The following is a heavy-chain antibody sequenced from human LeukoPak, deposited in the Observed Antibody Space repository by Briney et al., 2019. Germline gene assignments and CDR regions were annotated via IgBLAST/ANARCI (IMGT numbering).Heavy chain of an antibody. D-gene: IGHD2-15*01. Sequence: PGGSLRLSCASSGFTFSFYWMHWVRQAPGKGLVCVSRINNAGSSTSYARSVKGRFTISRDNAKNTLYLRMNNLRAEDTAVYYCARDNEFCTGGTCRLDYWGQGALVTVSS. V-gene: IGHV3-74*01. CDR1: GFTFSFYW. J-gene: IGHJ4*02. CDR2: INNAGSST. CDR3: ARDNEFCTGGTCRLDY.